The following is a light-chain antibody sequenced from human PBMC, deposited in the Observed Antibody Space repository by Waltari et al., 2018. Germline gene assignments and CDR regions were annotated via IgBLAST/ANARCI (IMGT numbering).Light chain of an antibody. CDR2: GAS. Sequence: IVLTQSPYTLSLSPGHRATLSCRASQTINNNFLVWYQQKPGQAPRLLIHGASSRATGFPDRFSGSWSGTDFTLPISRLEPEDVAVYYCQQYDGSILTFGGGTKVEI. V-gene: IGKV3-20*01. CDR1: QTINNNF. J-gene: IGKJ4*01. CDR3: QQYDGSILT.